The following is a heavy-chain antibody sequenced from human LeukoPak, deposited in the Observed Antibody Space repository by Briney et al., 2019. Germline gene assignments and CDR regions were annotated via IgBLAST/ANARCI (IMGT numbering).Heavy chain of an antibody. Sequence: PSESLSLACTVAGPSISSSSHYSGWIRQPPGKGLEWIGVSTYYNPSLKNRVTISRDTSKSQFSLKLSSVTAADTAIYYCATAGYSYSIISYFDSWGQGTLVTVSS. D-gene: IGHD5-18*01. V-gene: IGHV4-39*01. CDR3: ATAGYSYSIISYFDS. CDR2: VST. CDR1: GPSISSSSHY. J-gene: IGHJ4*02.